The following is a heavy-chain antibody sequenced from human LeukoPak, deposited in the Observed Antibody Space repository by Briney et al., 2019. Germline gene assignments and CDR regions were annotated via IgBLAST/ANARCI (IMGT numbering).Heavy chain of an antibody. D-gene: IGHD3-10*01. CDR1: GGPFSDYY. CDR2: IYYSGST. CDR3: ARHYGP. Sequence: PSETLSLTCAVYGGPFSDYYWGWIRQPPGKGLEWIGSIYYSGSTYYNPSLKSRVTISVDTSKNQFSLKLNSVTATDTAVYYCARHYGPWGQGTLVTVSS. V-gene: IGHV4-39*01. J-gene: IGHJ4*02.